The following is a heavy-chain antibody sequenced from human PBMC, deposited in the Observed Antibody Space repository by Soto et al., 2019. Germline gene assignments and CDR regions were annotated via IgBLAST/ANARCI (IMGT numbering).Heavy chain of an antibody. J-gene: IGHJ4*02. D-gene: IGHD2-15*01. CDR1: GDSLTNNHW. CDR2: IWHTGRP. CDR3: VRDSRTGCSSINCYMH. Sequence: QLQLRESGPGLVQPSGTLSLTCDVSGDSLTNNHWWSWVRQAPGKGLEWIGEIWHTGRPNYNPSLKSRVANSIDKSKNQFSLKLSSVTAADTAVYYCVRDSRTGCSSINCYMHWGQGTLVTVSS. V-gene: IGHV4-4*02.